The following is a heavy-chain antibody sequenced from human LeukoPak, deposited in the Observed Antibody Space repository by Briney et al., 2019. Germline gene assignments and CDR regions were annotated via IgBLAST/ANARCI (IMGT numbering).Heavy chain of an antibody. Sequence: ASVKVSCKTSRYIFTNYAMHWVRQAPGQRLEWMGWINAGTGSTKSSQKFQGRVTITRDTSASTAYMELSGLRSEDVAVYYCARGGRIKIFGEVIRTVKDDAFDIWGQGTMVTVSS. D-gene: IGHD3-3*01. CDR1: RYIFTNYA. V-gene: IGHV1-3*03. CDR2: INAGTGST. CDR3: ARGGRIKIFGEVIRTVKDDAFDI. J-gene: IGHJ3*02.